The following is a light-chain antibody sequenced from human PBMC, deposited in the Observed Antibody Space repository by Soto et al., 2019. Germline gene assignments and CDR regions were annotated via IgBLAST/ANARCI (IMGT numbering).Light chain of an antibody. V-gene: IGLV2-14*01. J-gene: IGLJ3*02. Sequence: QSVLTQPASVSGSPGQSITISCTATSSDVGGYNYVSWYQQHPGKAPKLMIYEVSNRPSGVSNRFSGSKSGNTASLTISGLQAEDEADYYCSSYTSSSTPWVFGGGTKVTVL. CDR3: SSYTSSSTPWV. CDR1: SSDVGGYNY. CDR2: EVS.